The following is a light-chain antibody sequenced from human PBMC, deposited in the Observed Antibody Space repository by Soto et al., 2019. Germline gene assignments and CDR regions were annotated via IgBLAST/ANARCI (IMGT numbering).Light chain of an antibody. V-gene: IGKV1-5*03. CDR1: QSISIW. CDR2: KAS. J-gene: IGKJ4*01. CDR3: QQYNSYSLT. Sequence: DLQMTQSPSTLSASVGDRVTITCRASQSISIWLAWYQQKPGKAPKLLIYKASSLESGVPSRFIGSGSGTEFTLNISSLQPDDFATYYCQQYNSYSLTFGGGTKVE.